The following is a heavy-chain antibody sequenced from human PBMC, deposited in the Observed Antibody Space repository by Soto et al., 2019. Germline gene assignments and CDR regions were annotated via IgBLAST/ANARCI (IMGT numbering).Heavy chain of an antibody. CDR3: ARDEDTAMALDY. D-gene: IGHD5-18*01. CDR1: GFTFSSYW. J-gene: IGHJ4*02. V-gene: IGHV3-7*04. CDR2: IKQDGSEK. Sequence: GGSLRLSCAVSGFTFSSYWMSWVRQAPGKGLEWVANIKQDGSEKYYVDSVKGRFTISRDNAKNSLYLQMNSLRAEDTAVYYCARDEDTAMALDYWGQGTLVTVSS.